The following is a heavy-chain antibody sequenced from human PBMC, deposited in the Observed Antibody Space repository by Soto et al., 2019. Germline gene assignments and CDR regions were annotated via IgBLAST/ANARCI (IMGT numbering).Heavy chain of an antibody. CDR1: GGTFSSYT. V-gene: IGHV1-69*04. Sequence: GASVKVSCKASGGTFSSYTISWVRQAPGQGLEWMGRIIPILGIANYAQKFQGRVTITADKSTSTAYMELSSLRSEDTAVYYCARDLKDYGDFWFDPWGQGTLVPSPQ. D-gene: IGHD4-17*01. CDR3: ARDLKDYGDFWFDP. CDR2: IIPILGIA. J-gene: IGHJ5*02.